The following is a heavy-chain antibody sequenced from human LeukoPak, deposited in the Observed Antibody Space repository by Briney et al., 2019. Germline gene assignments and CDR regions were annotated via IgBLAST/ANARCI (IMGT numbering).Heavy chain of an antibody. D-gene: IGHD3-9*01. V-gene: IGHV4-59*08. CDR2: IYNSGST. J-gene: IGHJ3*02. CDR3: ARRNILTEGEAFDI. CDR1: GGSIRNDY. Sequence: PSETLSLTCAVSGGSIRNDYWTWIRQPPGKGLEWIGYIYNSGSTNYNPSLRSRVTISVDASKNQFSLKLNSVTAADTAVYYCARRNILTEGEAFDIWGQGTLVTVSS.